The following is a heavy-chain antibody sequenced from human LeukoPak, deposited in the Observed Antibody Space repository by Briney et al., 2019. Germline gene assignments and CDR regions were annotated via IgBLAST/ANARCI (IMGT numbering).Heavy chain of an antibody. D-gene: IGHD3-10*01. CDR2: IYYSGST. V-gene: IGHV4-59*01. CDR3: ARSIRGVNRNYFDY. J-gene: IGHJ4*02. Sequence: SETLSHTCTVSGGSISSYYWNWIRQPPGKGLEGIGYIYYSGSTNYNPSLKSRVTISVDTSKNQFSLKLSSVTAADTAVYYCARSIRGVNRNYFDYWGQGTLVTVSS. CDR1: GGSISSYY.